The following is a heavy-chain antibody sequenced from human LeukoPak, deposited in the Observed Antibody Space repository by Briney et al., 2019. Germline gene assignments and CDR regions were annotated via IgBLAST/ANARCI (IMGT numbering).Heavy chain of an antibody. CDR1: GFTFSDHY. J-gene: IGHJ4*02. Sequence: GGSLRLSCAASGFTFSDHYMDWVRQAPGKGLEWVSYISSSSSTIYYADSVKGRFTISRDNAKNSLYLQMNSLRAEDTAVYYCARTSYYDSSGYFFDYWGQGTLVTVSS. D-gene: IGHD3-22*01. CDR3: ARTSYYDSSGYFFDY. V-gene: IGHV3-11*04. CDR2: ISSSSSTI.